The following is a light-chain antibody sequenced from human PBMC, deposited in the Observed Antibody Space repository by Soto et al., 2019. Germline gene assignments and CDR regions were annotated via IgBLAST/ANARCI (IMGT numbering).Light chain of an antibody. CDR2: DAS. CDR1: QSVSSRY. J-gene: IGKJ4*01. V-gene: IGKV3-20*01. CDR3: QQYGRSLT. Sequence: EIVLTQSPGTLSLSPGERATLSCRATQSVSSRYLAWYQQKPGQPHTLIIYDASSRATGIPDRFSGSGSGTDFTLTSSRLEPEDAAVYYCQQYGRSLTFGGGTKVEIK.